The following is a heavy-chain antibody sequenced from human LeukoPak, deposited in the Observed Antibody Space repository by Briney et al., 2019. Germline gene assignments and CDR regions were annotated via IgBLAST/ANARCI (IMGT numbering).Heavy chain of an antibody. CDR1: GGSISSYY. D-gene: IGHD3-16*01. V-gene: IGHV4-4*07. CDR3: AREGLYYDYVWGSPMGYYYYMDV. CDR2: IYTSGST. J-gene: IGHJ6*03. Sequence: SETLSLTCTVSGGSISSYYWSWIRQPAGKGLEWIGRIYTSGSTNYNPSLKSRVTMSVDTSKNQFSLKLSSVTAADTAVYYCAREGLYYDYVWGSPMGYYYYMDVWGKGTTVTISS.